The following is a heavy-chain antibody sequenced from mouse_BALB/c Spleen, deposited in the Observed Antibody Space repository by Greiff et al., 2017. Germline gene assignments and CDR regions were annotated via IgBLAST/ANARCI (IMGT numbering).Heavy chain of an antibody. Sequence: QVQLQQSGPGLVQPSQSLSITCTVSGFSLTSYGVHWVRQSPGKGLEWLGVICSGGSTDYNAAFISRLSISKDNSKSHIFFIMNSLQANDTAKYYCARNAPGYYGNYFDYWGQGTTLTVSS. J-gene: IGHJ2*01. CDR2: ICSGGST. CDR3: ARNAPGYYGNYFDY. D-gene: IGHD2-1*01. CDR1: GFSLTSYG. V-gene: IGHV2-2*02.